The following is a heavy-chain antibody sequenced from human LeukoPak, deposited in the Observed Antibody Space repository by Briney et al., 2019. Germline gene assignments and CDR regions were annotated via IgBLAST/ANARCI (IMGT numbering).Heavy chain of an antibody. V-gene: IGHV4-59*08. CDR3: ARIGGYVYDWFDP. CDR1: GGSISSYY. J-gene: IGHJ5*02. Sequence: SETLSLTCTVSGGSISSYYWSWIRQPPGKGLEWIGYIYYSGSTNYNPPLKSRVTISVDTSKNQFSLRLSSVTAADTAVYYCARIGGYVYDWFDPWGQGILVTVSS. D-gene: IGHD2-8*01. CDR2: IYYSGST.